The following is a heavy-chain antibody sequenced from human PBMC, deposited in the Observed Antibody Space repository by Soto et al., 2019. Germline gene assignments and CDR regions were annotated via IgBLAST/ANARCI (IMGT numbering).Heavy chain of an antibody. CDR1: GFTFSSYA. CDR2: ISYDGSNK. CDR3: NALAARRDYYYYYGMDV. J-gene: IGHJ6*02. D-gene: IGHD6-6*01. Sequence: GGSLRLSCAASGFTFSSYAMHWVRQAPGKGLEWVAVISYDGSNKYYADSVKGRFTISRDNSKNTLYLQMNSLRAEDTAVYYCNALAARRDYYYYYGMDVWGQGTTVTVSS. V-gene: IGHV3-30-3*01.